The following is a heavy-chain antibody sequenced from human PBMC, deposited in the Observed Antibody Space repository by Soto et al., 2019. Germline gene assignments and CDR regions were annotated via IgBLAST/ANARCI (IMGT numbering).Heavy chain of an antibody. J-gene: IGHJ5*02. Sequence: SETLSLTCTVSGGSISSSNYYWGWIRQPPGKGLEWIGNIYYSGVTYYNPSLKSRVTISVDRSKNQFSLKLSSVTAADTAVYYCARVPDRWGQGTLVTVSS. CDR3: ARVPDR. V-gene: IGHV4-39*07. CDR2: IYYSGVT. CDR1: GGSISSSNYY. D-gene: IGHD2-2*01.